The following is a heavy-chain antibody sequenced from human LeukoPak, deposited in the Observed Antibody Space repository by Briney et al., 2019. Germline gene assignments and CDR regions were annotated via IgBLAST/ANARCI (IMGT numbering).Heavy chain of an antibody. Sequence: GGSLRLSCAGSGYTFSIYALSWVRQPPGKGLEWVSGISGSAVSTYYADSVKGRFTISRDNSKNTVYLQMNSLGAEDTAVYYCAKDARRTNGWYFFDYWGQGTLVTVSS. D-gene: IGHD6-19*01. CDR3: AKDARRTNGWYFFDY. CDR1: GYTFSIYA. CDR2: ISGSAVST. J-gene: IGHJ4*02. V-gene: IGHV3-23*01.